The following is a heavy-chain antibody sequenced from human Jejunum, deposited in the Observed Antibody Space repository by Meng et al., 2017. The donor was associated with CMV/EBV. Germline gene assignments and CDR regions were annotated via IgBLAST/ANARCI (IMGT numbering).Heavy chain of an antibody. J-gene: IGHJ4*02. Sequence: GFTFSNDAMDWVRRAPGKGLEWVAVISYDGRDNYYADSVKGRFTIFRDNSKNTLDLQMNSLRAEDTAVYFCARGRVSYTSWSSQGNWGQGALVTVSS. CDR3: ARGRVSYTSWSSQGN. CDR1: GFTFSNDA. V-gene: IGHV3-30*04. CDR2: ISYDGRDN. D-gene: IGHD2-2*02.